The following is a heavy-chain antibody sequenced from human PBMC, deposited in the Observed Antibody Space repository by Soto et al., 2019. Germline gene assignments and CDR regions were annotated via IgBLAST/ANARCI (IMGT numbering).Heavy chain of an antibody. V-gene: IGHV3-48*03. CDR3: VRDLHEPWPADGVRVTK. J-gene: IGHJ4*02. CDR2: ISADGSGT. Sequence: EVQLVESGGGLVQPGGSLTLSCAASGFTFRSYEMHWVRQPPGKGLQWISYISADGSGTYYADSVRGRFTISRDNARNSLSLQMNSLRADDTAIYYCVRDLHEPWPADGVRVTKWGQGTQVTVSS. D-gene: IGHD4-4*01. CDR1: GFTFRSYE.